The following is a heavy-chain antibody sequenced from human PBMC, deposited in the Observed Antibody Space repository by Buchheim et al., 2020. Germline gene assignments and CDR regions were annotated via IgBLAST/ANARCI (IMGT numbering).Heavy chain of an antibody. J-gene: IGHJ4*02. V-gene: IGHV4-61*01. CDR3: ARVLGYSSSWYPMYYFDY. Sequence: QVQLQESGPGLVKPSETLSLTCTVSGGSVSSGSYYWSWIRQPPGKGLEWIGYIYYSGSTNYNPSLKSRVTISVDTSKNQFSLKLSSVTAADTVVYYCARVLGYSSSWYPMYYFDYWGQGTL. D-gene: IGHD6-13*01. CDR1: GGSVSSGSYY. CDR2: IYYSGST.